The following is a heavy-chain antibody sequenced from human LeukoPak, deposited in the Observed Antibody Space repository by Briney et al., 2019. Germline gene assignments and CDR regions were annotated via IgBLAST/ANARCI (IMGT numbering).Heavy chain of an antibody. CDR3: ATGGGYSYGSPFDY. D-gene: IGHD5-18*01. J-gene: IGHJ4*02. Sequence: PSETLSLTCTVSGGSISSSSYYWGWIRQPPGKGLEWIGSIYYSGSTYYNPSLKSRVTISVDTSKNQFSLKLSSVTAADTAVYYCATGGGYSYGSPFDYWGQGTLVTVSS. CDR2: IYYSGST. CDR1: GGSISSSSYY. V-gene: IGHV4-39*07.